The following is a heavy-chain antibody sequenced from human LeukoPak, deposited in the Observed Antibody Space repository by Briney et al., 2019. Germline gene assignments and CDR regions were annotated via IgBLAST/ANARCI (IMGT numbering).Heavy chain of an antibody. Sequence: GGTLRLSCAASGFTFSSYGMSWVRQAPGKGLEWVANIKQDGSEKYYVDSVKGRFTISRDNAKNSLYLQMNSLRAEDTAVYYCARLRYFDWLLLGDYWGQGTLVTVSS. V-gene: IGHV3-7*01. CDR3: ARLRYFDWLLLGDY. CDR2: IKQDGSEK. J-gene: IGHJ4*02. D-gene: IGHD3-9*01. CDR1: GFTFSSYG.